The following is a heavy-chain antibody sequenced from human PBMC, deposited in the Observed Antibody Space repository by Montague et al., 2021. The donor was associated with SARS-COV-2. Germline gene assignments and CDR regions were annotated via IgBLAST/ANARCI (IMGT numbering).Heavy chain of an antibody. J-gene: IGHJ3*02. CDR3: ARLRGDYGGTYDTFDT. V-gene: IGHV4-39*01. Sequence: SETLPLTCTVSGGSISSRSYYWGWIRQPPGKGLEWIGSIYYSGSTYYNLSLKSRVTISVDTSKNQFSLKLSSVTAADTAVYYCARLRGDYGGTYDTFDTWGQGTMVTVSS. D-gene: IGHD4-23*01. CDR2: IYYSGST. CDR1: GGSISSRSYY.